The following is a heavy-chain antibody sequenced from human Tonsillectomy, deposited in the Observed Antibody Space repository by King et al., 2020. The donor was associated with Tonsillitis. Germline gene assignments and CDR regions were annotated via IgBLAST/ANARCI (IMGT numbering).Heavy chain of an antibody. D-gene: IGHD3-3*01. Sequence: VQLQESGPGLVKPSQTLSLTCTVSGGPISSGGYYWSWIRQHPGKGLEWIGYIYYSGSTYYNPSLKSRVNISVDTSKNQFSLKLSSVTAADTAVYYCARSYYDFWSGYLVRLPRWLDPWGQGTLVTVSS. CDR3: ARSYYDFWSGYLVRLPRWLDP. J-gene: IGHJ5*02. V-gene: IGHV4-31*03. CDR2: IYYSGST. CDR1: GGPISSGGYY.